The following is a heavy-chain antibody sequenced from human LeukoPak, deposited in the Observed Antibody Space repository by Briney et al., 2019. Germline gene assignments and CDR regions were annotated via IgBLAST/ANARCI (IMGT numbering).Heavy chain of an antibody. CDR1: GFNVTTNY. CDR3: ARGRRDGYNLGY. J-gene: IGHJ4*02. Sequence: PGGSLRLSCAASGFNVTTNYMSWVRQAPGKGLEWVSVIYSGGTTYYADSVKGRFTISRDISKNTLSLQMNSLRAEDTAVYYCARGRRDGYNLGYWGQGTLVAVSP. V-gene: IGHV3-53*01. D-gene: IGHD5-24*01. CDR2: IYSGGTT.